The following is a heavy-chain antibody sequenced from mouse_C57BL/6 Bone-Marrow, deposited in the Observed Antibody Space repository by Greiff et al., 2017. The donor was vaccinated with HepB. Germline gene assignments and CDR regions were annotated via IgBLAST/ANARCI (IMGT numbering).Heavy chain of an antibody. CDR1: GYTFTSYG. V-gene: IGHV1-81*01. J-gene: IGHJ3*01. D-gene: IGHD2-4*01. Sequence: QVQLKESGAELARPGASVKLSCKASGYTFTSYGISWVKQRTGQGLEWIGEIYPRSGNTYYNEKFKGKATLTADKSSSTAYMELRSLTSEDSAVYFCARLRLRPGSWFAYWGQGTLVTVSA. CDR2: IYPRSGNT. CDR3: ARLRLRPGSWFAY.